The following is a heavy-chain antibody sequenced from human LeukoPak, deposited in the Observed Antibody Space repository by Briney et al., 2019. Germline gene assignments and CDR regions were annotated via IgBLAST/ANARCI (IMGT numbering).Heavy chain of an antibody. D-gene: IGHD2-2*02. CDR1: GYTFTGCY. Sequence: ASVKVSCKASGYTFTGCYMHWVRQAPGQGLEWMGWINPNSGGTNYAQKFQGRVTMTRDTSISTAYMELSRLRSDDTAVYYCARGGRDCSSTSCYTGYYYYYYMDVWGKGTTVTVSS. J-gene: IGHJ6*03. V-gene: IGHV1-2*02. CDR2: INPNSGGT. CDR3: ARGGRDCSSTSCYTGYYYYYYMDV.